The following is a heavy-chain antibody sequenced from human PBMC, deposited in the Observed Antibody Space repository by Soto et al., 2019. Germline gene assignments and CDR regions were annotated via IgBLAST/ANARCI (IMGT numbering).Heavy chain of an antibody. V-gene: IGHV1-69*13. CDR1: GGTFSSYA. J-gene: IGHJ6*03. CDR2: IIPISGTA. Sequence: SVKVSCKASGGTFSSYAISWVRQAPGQGLEWMGGIIPISGTANYAQKFQGRVTITADESTSTAYMELSSLRSEDTAVYYCAREGLLYYDFWSGYFRTSENYYMDVWGKGTTVTVSS. D-gene: IGHD3-3*01. CDR3: AREGLLYYDFWSGYFRTSENYYMDV.